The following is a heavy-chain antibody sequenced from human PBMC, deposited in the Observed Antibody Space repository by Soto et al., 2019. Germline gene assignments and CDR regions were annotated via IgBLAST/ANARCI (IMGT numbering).Heavy chain of an antibody. CDR2: ISGSGGST. CDR3: AKVGRFQLLGFGYYFGVEV. CDR1: GFTLSRYA. D-gene: IGHD2-2*01. Sequence: EVQLLESGGGLVQPGGSLRLSCAVSGFTLSRYAMSWVRQAPGKGLEWVSGISGSGGSTVYADSVKGRFTVSIDNFKNTLYLQMHSLRVEDRTVYYCAKVGRFQLLGFGYYFGVEVLGQGTTVTVSS. V-gene: IGHV3-23*01. J-gene: IGHJ6*02.